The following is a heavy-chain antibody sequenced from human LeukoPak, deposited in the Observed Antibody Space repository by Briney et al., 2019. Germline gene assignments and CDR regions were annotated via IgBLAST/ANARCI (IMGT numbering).Heavy chain of an antibody. D-gene: IGHD1-26*01. CDR2: ISGSGGST. Sequence: PGGSLRLSCAASGFTFSSYAMSWVRQAPGKGLEWVSAISGSGGSTYYADSVKGRFTISRDNSKNTLYLQMNSLRAEDTAVYYCAKDARLKRELLTDAFDIWGQGTMVTVSS. V-gene: IGHV3-23*01. CDR3: AKDARLKRELLTDAFDI. CDR1: GFTFSSYA. J-gene: IGHJ3*02.